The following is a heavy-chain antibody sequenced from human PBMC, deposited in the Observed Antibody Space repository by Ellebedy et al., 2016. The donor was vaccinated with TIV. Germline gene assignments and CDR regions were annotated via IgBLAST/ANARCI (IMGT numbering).Heavy chain of an antibody. D-gene: IGHD5-24*01. Sequence: SETLSLXXAVFNGSFSGSYWSWFRQPPGKGLEWIGEINHSGSTSYNPSLKSRVTISVDTSKNQFSLKLSSVTAADTAVYYCARHGRWLQFNAWGQGTLVTVSS. V-gene: IGHV4-34*01. J-gene: IGHJ4*02. CDR1: NGSFSGSY. CDR3: ARHGRWLQFNA. CDR2: INHSGST.